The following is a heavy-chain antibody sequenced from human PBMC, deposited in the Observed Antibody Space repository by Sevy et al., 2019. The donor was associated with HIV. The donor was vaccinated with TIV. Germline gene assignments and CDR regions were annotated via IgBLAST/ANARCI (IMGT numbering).Heavy chain of an antibody. D-gene: IGHD1-7*01. Sequence: GGSLRLSCAASGFTFSSYGMHWVRQAPGKGLEWVAVIWYDGSNKYYADSVKGRFTISRDNSKNMLYLQMNSLRAEDTAVYYCARDHLFGITGTDNFDYWGQGTLVTVSS. J-gene: IGHJ4*02. CDR3: ARDHLFGITGTDNFDY. CDR1: GFTFSSYG. CDR2: IWYDGSNK. V-gene: IGHV3-33*01.